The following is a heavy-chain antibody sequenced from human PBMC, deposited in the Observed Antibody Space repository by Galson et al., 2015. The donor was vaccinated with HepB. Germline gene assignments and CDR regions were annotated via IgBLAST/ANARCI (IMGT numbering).Heavy chain of an antibody. Sequence: SLRLSCAASGFTFSSYWMSWVRQAPGKGLEWVANIKQDGSEKYYVDSVKGRFTISRDNAKNSLYLQMNSLRAEDTAVYYCARSSSWYFDGPQHWGQGTLVTVSS. CDR3: ARSSSWYFDGPQH. V-gene: IGHV3-7*03. J-gene: IGHJ1*01. D-gene: IGHD6-13*01. CDR1: GFTFSSYW. CDR2: IKQDGSEK.